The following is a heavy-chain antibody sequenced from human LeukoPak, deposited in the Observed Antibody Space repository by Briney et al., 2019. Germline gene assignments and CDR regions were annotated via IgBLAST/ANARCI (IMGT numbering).Heavy chain of an antibody. D-gene: IGHD3-16*01. J-gene: IGHJ6*03. V-gene: IGHV3-33*01. Sequence: GGSLRLSCAASGFTFSSYGMHWVRQAPGKGLEWVAVIWYDGSNKYYADSVKGRFTISRDNSKNTLYLQMNSLRAEDTAVYYCARDPLMITLGYYYMDVWGKGTTVTVSS. CDR1: GFTFSSYG. CDR2: IWYDGSNK. CDR3: ARDPLMITLGYYYMDV.